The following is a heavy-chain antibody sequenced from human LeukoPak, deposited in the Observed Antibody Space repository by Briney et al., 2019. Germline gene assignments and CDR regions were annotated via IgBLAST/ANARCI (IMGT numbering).Heavy chain of an antibody. CDR3: ASTHSSGTLFDY. CDR1: GGSFSGYY. CDR2: INHSGST. V-gene: IGHV4-34*01. J-gene: IGHJ4*02. D-gene: IGHD3-22*01. Sequence: SETLSLTCAVYGGSFSGYYWSWIRQPPGKGLEWIGEINHSGSTNYNPSLKSRVTISVDTSKNQFSLKLSSVTAADTAVYYCASTHSSGTLFDYWGQGTLVIVSS.